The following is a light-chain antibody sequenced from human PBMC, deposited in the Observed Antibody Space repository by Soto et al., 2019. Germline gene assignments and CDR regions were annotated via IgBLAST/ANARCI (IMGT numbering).Light chain of an antibody. Sequence: EVVMTQSPATPSVSPGGRATLSCRASQSISDTLAWYQQKPGQAPRLLIYSASRRATGFPGRFSGSGSGTDFTLTISSLQSEDLAVYYCQQYNYWPWTFGQGTKVDI. V-gene: IGKV3-15*01. J-gene: IGKJ1*01. CDR3: QQYNYWPWT. CDR1: QSISDT. CDR2: SAS.